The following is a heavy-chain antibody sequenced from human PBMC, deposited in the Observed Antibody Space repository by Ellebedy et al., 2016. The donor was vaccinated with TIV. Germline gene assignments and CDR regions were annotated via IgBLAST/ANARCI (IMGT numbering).Heavy chain of an antibody. J-gene: IGHJ4*02. CDR3: ARGLNGWYYY. CDR1: GYRFTRYY. CDR2: INGNSGDT. V-gene: IGHV1-2*02. Sequence: AASVKVSCKASGYRFTRYYMHWVRQVPGQGLEWMGWINGNSGDTNYAQKFQGRVTMTRDTSITTAYMELSRLRPDDTAVYFCARGLNGWYYYWGQGTLVTVSS. D-gene: IGHD6-19*01.